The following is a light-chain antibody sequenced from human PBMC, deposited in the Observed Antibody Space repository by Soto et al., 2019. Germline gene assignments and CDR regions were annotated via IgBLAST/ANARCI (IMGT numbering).Light chain of an antibody. Sequence: QSALTQPASVSGSPGQSITISCPGTSSDVGGYNYVSWYQQHPGKVPKLMIYDVSNRPSGVSDRFSGSKSGNTASLTISGLQAQDEADYYCNSYTSDSTHVFGAGTKLTVL. CDR2: DVS. CDR1: SSDVGGYNY. CDR3: NSYTSDSTHV. V-gene: IGLV2-14*01. J-gene: IGLJ1*01.